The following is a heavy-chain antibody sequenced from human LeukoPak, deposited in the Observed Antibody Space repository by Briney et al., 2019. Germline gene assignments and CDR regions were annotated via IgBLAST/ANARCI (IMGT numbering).Heavy chain of an antibody. CDR1: GGSISSYY. V-gene: IGHV4-59*01. CDR3: ARASDSLSFDY. CDR2: IYYSGST. J-gene: IGHJ4*02. D-gene: IGHD2-15*01. Sequence: SEILSLTCTVSGGSISSYYWSWIRQPPGKGLEWIGYIYYSGSTNYNPSLKSRVTISVDTSKNQFSLKLSSVTAADTAVYYCARASDSLSFDYWGQGTLVTVSS.